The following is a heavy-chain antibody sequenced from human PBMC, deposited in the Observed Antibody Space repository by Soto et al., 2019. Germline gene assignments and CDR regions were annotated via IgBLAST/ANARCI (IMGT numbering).Heavy chain of an antibody. Sequence: GGSLRLSCAASGFTFSSYAMSWVRQAPGKGLEWVSAISGSGGSTYYADSVKGRFTISRDNSKNTLYLQMNSLRAEDTAVYYCAKDLCSGGSCYPYRAFDYWGQGTLVTVSS. CDR3: AKDLCSGGSCYPYRAFDY. D-gene: IGHD2-15*01. CDR2: ISGSGGST. CDR1: GFTFSSYA. V-gene: IGHV3-23*01. J-gene: IGHJ4*02.